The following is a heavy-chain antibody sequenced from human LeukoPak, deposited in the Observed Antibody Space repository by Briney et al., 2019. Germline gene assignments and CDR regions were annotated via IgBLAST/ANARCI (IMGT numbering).Heavy chain of an antibody. V-gene: IGHV4-39*01. CDR2: IYYSGST. J-gene: IGHJ4*02. Sequence: PSKTLSLTCTVSGGSISSSSYYWGWIRQPPGKGLEWIGSIYYSGSTYYNPSLKSRVTISVDTSKNQFSLKLSSVTAADTAVYYCARTPFPYGDYAYYFDYWGQGTLVTVSS. CDR1: GGSISSSSYY. CDR3: ARTPFPYGDYAYYFDY. D-gene: IGHD4-17*01.